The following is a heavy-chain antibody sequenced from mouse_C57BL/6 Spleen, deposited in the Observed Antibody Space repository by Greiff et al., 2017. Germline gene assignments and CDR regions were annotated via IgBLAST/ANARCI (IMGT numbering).Heavy chain of an antibody. J-gene: IGHJ1*03. V-gene: IGHV10-1*01. D-gene: IGHD1-1*01. CDR3: VRHAVVAHWYFDV. CDR1: GFSFNTYA. Sequence: GGGLVQPKGSLKLSCAASGFSFNTYAMNWVRQAPGKGLEWVARIRSKSNNYATYYADSVKDRFTISRDDSESMLYLQMNNLKTEDTAMYYFVRHAVVAHWYFDVWGTGTTVTVSS. CDR2: IRSKSNNYAT.